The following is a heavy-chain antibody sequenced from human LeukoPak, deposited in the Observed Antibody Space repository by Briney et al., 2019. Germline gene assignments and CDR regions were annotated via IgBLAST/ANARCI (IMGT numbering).Heavy chain of an antibody. CDR2: IYYSGST. CDR3: ARLPYYDILTGSPTGPLDV. Sequence: SETLSLTCTVSGGSISSYYWSWIRQPPGKGLEWIGYIYYSGSTNYNPSLKSRVTISVDTSKNQFSLKLSSVTAAVTAVYYCARLPYYDILTGSPTGPLDVWGQGTTVTVSS. D-gene: IGHD3-9*01. CDR1: GGSISSYY. V-gene: IGHV4-59*08. J-gene: IGHJ6*02.